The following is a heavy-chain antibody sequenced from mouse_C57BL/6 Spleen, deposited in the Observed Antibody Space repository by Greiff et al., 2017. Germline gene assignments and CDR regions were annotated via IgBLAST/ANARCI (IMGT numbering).Heavy chain of an antibody. CDR2: IYPSDSET. J-gene: IGHJ1*03. CDR1: GYTFTSYW. D-gene: IGHD1-1*01. CDR3: ARPSYGSVPYFDV. Sequence: QVQLQQPGAELVRPGSSVKLSCKASGYTFTSYWMDWVKQRPGQGLEWIGNIYPSDSETHYNQKFKDKATLTVDKSSSTAYMQLSSLPSVDSAVYYCARPSYGSVPYFDVWGTGTTVTVSS. V-gene: IGHV1-61*01.